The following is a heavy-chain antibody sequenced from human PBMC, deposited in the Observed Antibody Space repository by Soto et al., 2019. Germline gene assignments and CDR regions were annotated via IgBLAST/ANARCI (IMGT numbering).Heavy chain of an antibody. CDR1: GGTFSSYA. J-gene: IGHJ4*02. CDR3: AIQHRYYCDSSGYRIDY. CDR2: IIPIVGTA. Sequence: QVQLVQSGAEVKKPGSSVKVSCKASGGTFSSYAISWVRPAPGQGLEWMGGIIPIVGTANYAQKFQGRVTITADNTTSTAYMELSSLRSEDTAVYYYAIQHRYYCDSSGYRIDYWGQGTLVTVS. V-gene: IGHV1-69*06. D-gene: IGHD3-22*01.